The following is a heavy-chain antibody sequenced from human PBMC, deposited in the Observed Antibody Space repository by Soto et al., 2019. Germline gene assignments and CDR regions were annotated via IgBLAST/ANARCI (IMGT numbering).Heavy chain of an antibody. CDR1: GDTFSSYA. CDR2: IIPSFGKA. J-gene: IGHJ4*02. CDR3: ARDRGADSWQDEAPIDY. V-gene: IGHV1-69*12. D-gene: IGHD3-3*01. Sequence: QVQLVQSGAEVKKPGSSVKVSCKASGDTFSSYAISWVRQAPGQGLEWMGGIIPSFGKANYAQKFQGRVTITADESSSTAYMELSSLTSEDTAIYYCARDRGADSWQDEAPIDYWGQGTLVTVTS.